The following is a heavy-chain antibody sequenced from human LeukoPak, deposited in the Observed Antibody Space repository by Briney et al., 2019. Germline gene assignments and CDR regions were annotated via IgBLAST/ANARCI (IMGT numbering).Heavy chain of an antibody. CDR2: MYYSEST. V-gene: IGHV4-59*08. Sequence: ASETLSLTCTVSGGSISSYYWSWIRQPPGKGLEWIGYMYYSESTNYNPSLKSRVTISVDTSKNQFSLKLSSVTAADTAVYYCARSDSTTYYFDYWGQGTLVTVSS. CDR3: ARSDSTTYYFDY. D-gene: IGHD2/OR15-2a*01. J-gene: IGHJ4*02. CDR1: GGSISSYY.